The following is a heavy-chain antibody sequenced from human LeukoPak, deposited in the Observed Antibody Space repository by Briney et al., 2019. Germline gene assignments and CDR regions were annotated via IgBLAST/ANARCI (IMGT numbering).Heavy chain of an antibody. D-gene: IGHD3-10*01. CDR2: INHSGST. J-gene: IGHJ4*02. CDR3: ARESPSGSDGN. CDR1: GGSFSGYY. Sequence: SETLSLTCAVYGGSFSGYYWSWIRQPPGKGLEWIGEINHSGSTNYNPSLKSRVTISVDTSKNQFSLKLSSVTAADTAVYYCARESPSGSDGNWGQGTLVTVSS. V-gene: IGHV4-34*01.